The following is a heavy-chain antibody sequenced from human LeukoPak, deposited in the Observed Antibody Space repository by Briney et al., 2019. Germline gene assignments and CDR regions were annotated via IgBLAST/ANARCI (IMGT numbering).Heavy chain of an antibody. Sequence: GGSLRLSCAASGFTFSNAWMSWVRQAPGKGLEWVGRIKSKTDGGTTDYAAPVKGRFTISRDDSKNTLYLQMNSLKTEDTAVYYCTTEYCSSTSCLYYYYYNMDVWGKGTTVTVSS. CDR2: IKSKTDGGTT. CDR1: GFTFSNAW. V-gene: IGHV3-15*01. CDR3: TTEYCSSTSCLYYYYYNMDV. J-gene: IGHJ6*03. D-gene: IGHD2-2*01.